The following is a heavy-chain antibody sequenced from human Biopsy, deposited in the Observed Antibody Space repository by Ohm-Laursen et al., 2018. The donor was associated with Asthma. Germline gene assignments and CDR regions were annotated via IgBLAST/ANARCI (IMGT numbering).Heavy chain of an antibody. CDR3: ARTFHFWSPYHAEHYQL. CDR2: IKHDGSEN. V-gene: IGHV3-7*01. CDR1: GFTFGDYW. D-gene: IGHD3-3*02. J-gene: IGHJ1*01. Sequence: SLRLSCSASGFTFGDYWMIWVRQVPGRGLEWVANIKHDGSENNHVDSLKGRFTISRDNAKNSLYLQMNSLRAEDTAVYYCARTFHFWSPYHAEHYQLWGQGTLVTVSS.